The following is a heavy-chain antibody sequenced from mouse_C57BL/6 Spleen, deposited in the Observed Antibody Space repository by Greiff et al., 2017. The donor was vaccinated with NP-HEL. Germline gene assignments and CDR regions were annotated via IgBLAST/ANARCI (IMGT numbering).Heavy chain of an antibody. CDR1: GYTFTSYW. CDR2: IDPSDSYT. V-gene: IGHV1-59*01. D-gene: IGHD1-1*02. J-gene: IGHJ3*01. CDR3: ARGGYGHEGFGC. Sequence: QVQLQQPGAELVRPGTSVKLSCKASGYTFTSYWMHWVKQRPGQGLEWIGVIDPSDSYTNYNQKFKGKATLTVDTSSSTAYMQLSSLTSEDSAVYYCARGGYGHEGFGCWGHGTLVTVSA.